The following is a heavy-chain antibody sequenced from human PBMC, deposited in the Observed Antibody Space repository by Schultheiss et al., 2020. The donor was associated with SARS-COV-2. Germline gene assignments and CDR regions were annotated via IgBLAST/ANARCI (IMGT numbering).Heavy chain of an antibody. D-gene: IGHD5-12*01. CDR3: ARAQEYSGYDLRDDAFDM. V-gene: IGHV4-4*02. J-gene: IGHJ3*02. Sequence: SETLSLTCAVSGGSISSSNWWSWVRQPPGKGLEWIGEIYHSGSTYYNPSLKSRVTISVDTSKNQFSLKLRSVTAADTAVYYCARAQEYSGYDLRDDAFDMWGQGTMVTVSS. CDR2: IYHSGST. CDR1: GGSISSSNW.